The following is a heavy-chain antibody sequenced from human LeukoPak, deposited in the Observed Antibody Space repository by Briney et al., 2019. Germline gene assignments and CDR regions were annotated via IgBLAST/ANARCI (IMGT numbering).Heavy chain of an antibody. Sequence: GGSLRLSCAASGFSFSSHGMSWVRQAPGKGLEWVSGIIGGAGSTYYADSVKGRFTISGDNAKNSVYLHMNSLRAEDTALYYCARLSAYYYGSFFYYYMDVWGKGTTVTVSS. CDR3: ARLSAYYYGSFFYYYMDV. D-gene: IGHD3-10*01. CDR2: IIGGAGST. CDR1: GFSFSSHG. V-gene: IGHV3-23*01. J-gene: IGHJ6*03.